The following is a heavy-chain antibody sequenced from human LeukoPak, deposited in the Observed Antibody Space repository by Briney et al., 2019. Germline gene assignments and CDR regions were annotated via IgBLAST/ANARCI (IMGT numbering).Heavy chain of an antibody. CDR3: ARDVPPLYDYGDYAWGFSN. CDR2: IYSGGST. Sequence: PGGSLRLSCAASGFTVSSNYMSWVRQAPGKGLEWVSVIYSGGSTYYADSVKGRFTISRDNSKNTLYLQMNSLRAEDTAVYYCARDVPPLYDYGDYAWGFSNWGQGTLVTVSS. V-gene: IGHV3-66*01. D-gene: IGHD4-17*01. CDR1: GFTVSSNY. J-gene: IGHJ4*02.